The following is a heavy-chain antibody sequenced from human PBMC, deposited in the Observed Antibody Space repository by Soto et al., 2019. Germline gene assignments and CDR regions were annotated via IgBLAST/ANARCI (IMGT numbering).Heavy chain of an antibody. Sequence: QVHLVQSGAEVKKPGASVKVSCEASGYTFSKNGINWVRQAPGQGLEWMGWISADKGDTNYAQKFRGRVTMTTDKSTSRAYLEVRSLKYDDTAVYYCARDRGSAIGLLLPNYNMDVWGQGTTVTVSS. D-gene: IGHD2-15*01. V-gene: IGHV1-18*01. CDR3: ARDRGSAIGLLLPNYNMDV. J-gene: IGHJ6*02. CDR2: ISADKGDT. CDR1: GYTFSKNG.